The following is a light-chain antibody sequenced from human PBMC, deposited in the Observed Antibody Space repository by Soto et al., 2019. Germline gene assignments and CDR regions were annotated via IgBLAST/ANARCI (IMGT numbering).Light chain of an antibody. V-gene: IGLV1-51*02. J-gene: IGLJ2*01. CDR3: GTWNSSLSAVV. CDR2: ENS. Sequence: QSVLTQPPSVSAAPGQKVTISCSGSSSNIGNNYVAWYQHLPGTAPRLLMYENSKRPSGIPDRFSGSKSGTSDTLGITGLQTGDEADYYCGTWNSSLSAVVFGGGTKLTVL. CDR1: SSNIGNNY.